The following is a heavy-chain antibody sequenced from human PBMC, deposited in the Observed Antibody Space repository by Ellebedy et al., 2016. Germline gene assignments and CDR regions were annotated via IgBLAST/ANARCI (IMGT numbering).Heavy chain of an antibody. V-gene: IGHV3-53*01. CDR1: GIGVSSTY. CDR3: ASGDGYNYLEYFNY. J-gene: IGHJ1*01. CDR2: IYIGGTR. D-gene: IGHD5-24*01. Sequence: GESLKISCAASGIGVSSTYMTWVRQAPGKGLEWVSVIYIGGTREYADSVMGRFTISRDNSKNTIFLEMSSLRAEDTAVYYCASGDGYNYLEYFNYWGQGTLVTVSS.